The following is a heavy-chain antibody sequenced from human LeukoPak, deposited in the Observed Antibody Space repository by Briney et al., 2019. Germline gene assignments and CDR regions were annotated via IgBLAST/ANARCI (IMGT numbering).Heavy chain of an antibody. J-gene: IGHJ5*02. D-gene: IGHD6-19*01. V-gene: IGHV3-23*01. Sequence: GGSLRLSCAASGFTFSSYAMNWVRQAPGHGLEWLSGISGSSGSKYYADSVKGRFTISRDNSKNTVHLQMNSLRAEDTAVYYCAKDTSSGWPNWFDPWGQGTLVTVSS. CDR2: ISGSSGSK. CDR1: GFTFSSYA. CDR3: AKDTSSGWPNWFDP.